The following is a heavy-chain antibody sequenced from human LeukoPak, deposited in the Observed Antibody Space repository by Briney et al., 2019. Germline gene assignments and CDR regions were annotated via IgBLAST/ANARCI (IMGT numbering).Heavy chain of an antibody. V-gene: IGHV3-74*01. CDR3: VRGSAAAKNAFDV. CDR1: GFTFSSYW. Sequence: GGSLRLSCAASGFTFSSYWMHWVRQAPGKGLVCVSRINTDGSNTNYATSVKGRFPMSRDNAKNTLYLQMSSLTAEDTAVYFCVRGSAAAKNAFDVWGQGTMVSVSS. CDR2: INTDGSNT. D-gene: IGHD6-13*01. J-gene: IGHJ3*01.